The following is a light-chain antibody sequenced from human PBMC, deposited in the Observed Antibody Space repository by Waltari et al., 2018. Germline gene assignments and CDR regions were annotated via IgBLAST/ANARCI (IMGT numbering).Light chain of an antibody. CDR2: GST. V-gene: IGLV1-40*01. Sequence: QSVLTQPPSVSGAPGQRVTIPCTGSGPNLGAGYEFPWYQQPPRAAPKLLIYGSTSRPLGVPDRFFGSTSGTSASLVIIGLQAEDEGDYYCQSYDTSLSVVFGGGTKLTVL. CDR3: QSYDTSLSVV. J-gene: IGLJ3*02. CDR1: GPNLGAGYE.